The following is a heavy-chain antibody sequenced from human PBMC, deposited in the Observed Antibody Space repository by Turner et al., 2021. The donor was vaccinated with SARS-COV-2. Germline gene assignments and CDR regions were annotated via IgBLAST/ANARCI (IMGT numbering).Heavy chain of an antibody. Sequence: VQPGGSLRLSCAASRFIFSSYVMSWVRQAPGKGLEWVSGISGSGGSTYYADSVKGRFTISRDNSKNTLYLQMNSLRAEDTAVYYCAKAQLGYYLGVDYWGQGTLVTVSS. CDR3: AKAQLGYYLGVDY. D-gene: IGHD3-3*01. CDR1: RFIFSSYV. J-gene: IGHJ4*02. V-gene: IGHV3-23*01. CDR2: ISGSGGST.